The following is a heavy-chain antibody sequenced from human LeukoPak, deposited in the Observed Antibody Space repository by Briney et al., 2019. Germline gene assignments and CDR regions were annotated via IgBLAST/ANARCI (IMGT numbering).Heavy chain of an antibody. CDR1: GYTFTGYY. D-gene: IGHD3-22*01. J-gene: IGHJ4*02. CDR3: ARVRRYYDSSGYYYFDY. Sequence: ASVKVSCKASGYTFTGYYVHWVRQAPGQGLEWMGRINPNSGGTNYAQKFQGRVTMTRDTSISTAYMELSRLRSDDTAVYYCARVRRYYDSSGYYYFDYWGQGTLVTVSS. CDR2: INPNSGGT. V-gene: IGHV1-2*06.